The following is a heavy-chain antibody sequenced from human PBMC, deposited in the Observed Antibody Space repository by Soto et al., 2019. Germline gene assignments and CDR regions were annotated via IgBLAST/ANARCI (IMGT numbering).Heavy chain of an antibody. J-gene: IGHJ4*02. CDR2: ISVYNGDT. D-gene: IGHD2-21*01. V-gene: IGHV1-18*01. CDR1: GYTFTTYG. CDR3: ARVYCGVDFFSGGDFDY. Sequence: QVQLVQSGTEVKKAGSAVKVSCKTSGYTFTTYGISWIRQAPGQGLEWIAWISVYNGDTNYAQNVQGRVTRTTDTLTTTAYLELRSLRSDDTAVYYCARVYCGVDFFSGGDFDYWGQGTLVTVS.